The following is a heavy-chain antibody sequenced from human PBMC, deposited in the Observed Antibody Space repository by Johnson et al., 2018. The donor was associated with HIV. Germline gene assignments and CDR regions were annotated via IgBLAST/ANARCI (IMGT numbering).Heavy chain of an antibody. D-gene: IGHD2-15*01. CDR2: ISWNSGSI. V-gene: IGHV3-9*01. CDR3: ARDGDNPRI. Sequence: VQLVESGGGLVQPGRSLRLSCAASGFTFDDYAMYWVRQAPGKGLEWVSGISWNSGSISYADSVKGRFTISRDNAKNSLYLQMNSLRAEDTAVYYCARDGDNPRIWGQGTMVTVSS. J-gene: IGHJ3*02. CDR1: GFTFDDYA.